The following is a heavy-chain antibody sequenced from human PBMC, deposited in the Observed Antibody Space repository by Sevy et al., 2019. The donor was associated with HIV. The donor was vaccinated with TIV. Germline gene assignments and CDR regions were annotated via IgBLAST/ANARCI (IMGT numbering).Heavy chain of an antibody. Sequence: GESLKISCAASGFTFSSYSMNWVRQAPGKGLEWVSSISSSSHIYYADSVKGRFTISRDNAKNSLYLQMNSLRAEDTAVYYCAGLRYYYYMDVWGKGTTVTVSS. CDR3: AGLRYYYYMDV. CDR1: GFTFSSYS. CDR2: ISSSSHI. V-gene: IGHV3-21*01. J-gene: IGHJ6*03.